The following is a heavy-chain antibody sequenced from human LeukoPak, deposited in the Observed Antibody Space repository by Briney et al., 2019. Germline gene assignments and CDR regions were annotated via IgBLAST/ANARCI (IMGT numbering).Heavy chain of an antibody. J-gene: IGHJ1*01. V-gene: IGHV1-18*01. CDR3: VRDRYCSSSSCNPAARGYFLY. Sequence: EASVKVSXKASGYTFTSYSFSWVRQAPGQGLEWMGWISAYNANTDYAQKVQGRVTMTTDTSTSTAYMELRSLRSDDTAMYYCVRDRYCSSSSCNPAARGYFLYWGQGTLVTVSS. CDR1: GYTFTSYS. D-gene: IGHD2-2*01. CDR2: ISAYNANT.